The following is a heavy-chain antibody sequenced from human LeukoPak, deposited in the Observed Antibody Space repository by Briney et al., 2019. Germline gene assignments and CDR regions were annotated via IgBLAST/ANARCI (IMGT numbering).Heavy chain of an antibody. Sequence: ASVKVSCKASGFTFTNYDINWVRQATGQGLEWMGWMNPINGNTGYAQKFRGRVTVTRDTSTSTVHMELSGLRSEDTAVYYCARDQEGFDYWGQGTLVTVSS. CDR3: ARDQEGFDY. J-gene: IGHJ4*02. CDR2: MNPINGNT. V-gene: IGHV1-8*01. CDR1: GFTFTNYD.